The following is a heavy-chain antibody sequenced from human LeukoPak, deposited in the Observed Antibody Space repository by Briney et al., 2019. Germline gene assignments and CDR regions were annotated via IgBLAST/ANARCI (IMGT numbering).Heavy chain of an antibody. D-gene: IGHD5-18*01. Sequence: SETLSLTCTVSGGSISSYYWSWIRQPAGKGLEWIGRIYTSGSTNYNPSLKSRVTMLVDTSKNQFSLKLSSVTAADTAVYYCARAEVGYSYGYYFDYWGQGTLVTVSS. V-gene: IGHV4-4*07. J-gene: IGHJ4*02. CDR3: ARAEVGYSYGYYFDY. CDR2: IYTSGST. CDR1: GGSISSYY.